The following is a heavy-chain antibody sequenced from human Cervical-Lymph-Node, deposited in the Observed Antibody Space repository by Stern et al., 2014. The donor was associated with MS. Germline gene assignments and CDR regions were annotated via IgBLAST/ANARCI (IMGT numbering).Heavy chain of an antibody. CDR2: ISYDGNHK. Sequence: VQLVESGGAVVQPGRTLRLSCAASGFTFSSYGMHWVRLAPGKGLEWVTVISYDGNHKYYAASVKGRFTISRDNSKNTLHLQMNSVTPDDTAIYYCARGYEDTSMLFDHWGQGTLVTVSS. V-gene: IGHV3-30*03. J-gene: IGHJ4*02. CDR3: ARGYEDTSMLFDH. CDR1: GFTFSSYG. D-gene: IGHD5-12*01.